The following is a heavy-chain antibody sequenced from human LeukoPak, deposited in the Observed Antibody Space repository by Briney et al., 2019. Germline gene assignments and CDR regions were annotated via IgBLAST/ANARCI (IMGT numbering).Heavy chain of an antibody. CDR2: ISDSGDST. CDR3: AKKMTITGWLYYFDY. J-gene: IGHJ4*02. Sequence: PGGSLRLSCAASGFTFSSYAMSWVRQAPGRGLEWVSAISDSGDSTYYADSVKGRFTVSRDNSKNTLYLQMNSLGAEDTAVYYCAKKMTITGWLYYFDYWGQGTLVTVSS. D-gene: IGHD5-24*01. V-gene: IGHV3-23*01. CDR1: GFTFSSYA.